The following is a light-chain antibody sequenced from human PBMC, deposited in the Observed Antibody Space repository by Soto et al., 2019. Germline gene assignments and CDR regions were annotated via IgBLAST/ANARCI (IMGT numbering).Light chain of an antibody. J-gene: IGLJ1*01. CDR3: TSYTSSSLYV. V-gene: IGLV2-14*01. Sequence: QSVQTLPASVSRSREQSMTISCGGTSRDVGGYNYVSWYQQHPGKAPKLMIYEVSNRPSGVSNRFSGSKSGNTASLTISGLQAEDEADYYCTSYTSSSLYVFGSGTKVTVL. CDR2: EVS. CDR1: SRDVGGYNY.